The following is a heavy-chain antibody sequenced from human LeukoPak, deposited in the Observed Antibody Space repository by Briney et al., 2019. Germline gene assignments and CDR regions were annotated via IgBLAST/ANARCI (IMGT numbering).Heavy chain of an antibody. V-gene: IGHV3-66*01. CDR3: ARGLGTYTTSWYHFYGMDF. D-gene: IGHD3-16*01. CDR1: GFAFSNSD. CDR2: ICGGGST. Sequence: PGGSLRLSCAASGFAFSNSDMNWVRQAPGKGLEWVSVICGGGSTYYADSVKGTFTISRGNSKHTVYLQMNSLRADDTAVYHCARGLGTYTTSWYHFYGMDFWGLGTTVTVS. J-gene: IGHJ6*02.